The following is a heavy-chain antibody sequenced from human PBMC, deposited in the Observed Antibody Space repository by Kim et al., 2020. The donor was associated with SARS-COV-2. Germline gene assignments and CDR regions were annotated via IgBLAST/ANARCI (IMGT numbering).Heavy chain of an antibody. D-gene: IGHD3-16*01. CDR2: ISPFKGNT. CDR1: GYTFPNYG. J-gene: IGHJ4*02. CDR3: ARDLGQSSINYFDH. V-gene: IGHV1-18*04. Sequence: ASVKVSCKASGYTFPNYGITWVRQAPGQGLEWMGRISPFKGNTNYEQKLRWITGHRDDTDYAQRFQGRVTMTTDTSTSTVYMELRSLKSDDTAVYYCARDLGQSSINYFDHWGQGTLVTVSS.